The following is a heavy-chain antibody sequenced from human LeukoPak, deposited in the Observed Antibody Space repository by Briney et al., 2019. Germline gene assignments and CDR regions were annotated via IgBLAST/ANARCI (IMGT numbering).Heavy chain of an antibody. CDR2: IYYSGST. D-gene: IGHD6-19*01. J-gene: IGHJ5*02. CDR1: GGSISGYY. CDR3: ARDSSGWSLDP. Sequence: SPTPSFTCTVSGGSISGYYCSWVRQPPGKGLEWIGYIYYSGSTTYNPSLKSRVTISVVPSKNQFSLKLTSVTAADTAVYYCARDSSGWSLDPWGQGTLVTVSS. V-gene: IGHV4-59*07.